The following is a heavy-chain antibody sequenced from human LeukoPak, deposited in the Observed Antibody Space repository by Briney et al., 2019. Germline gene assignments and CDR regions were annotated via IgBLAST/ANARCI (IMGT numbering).Heavy chain of an antibody. D-gene: IGHD1-26*01. CDR2: IWYDGSLQ. J-gene: IGHJ4*02. V-gene: IGHV3-33*08. Sequence: GGSLRLSCAASEFAFSNSHVNWVRQAPGKGLEWVAVIWYDGSLQYGAASVKGRFNISRDNSKNTVNLEINSLKAEDTAIYFCARDLAGSGSYWAFFDYWGQGTLVTVSS. CDR3: ARDLAGSGSYWAFFDY. CDR1: EFAFSNSH.